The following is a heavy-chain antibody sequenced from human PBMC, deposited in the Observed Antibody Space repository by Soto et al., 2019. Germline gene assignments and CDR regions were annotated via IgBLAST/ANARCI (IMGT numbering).Heavy chain of an antibody. CDR3: ARKAVAGRGRPIDY. D-gene: IGHD6-19*01. V-gene: IGHV4-4*02. CDR1: GDSISSSYW. CDR2: IHHSGST. J-gene: IGHJ4*02. Sequence: QVQLQESGPGLVKPSGTLSLTCAVSGDSISSSYWWSWVRQPPGKGLEWIGEIHHSGSTNYNPSLKSRVIISIDKSKNQFSLNLSSVTAADTAVYYCARKAVAGRGRPIDYWGQGTLVTVSS.